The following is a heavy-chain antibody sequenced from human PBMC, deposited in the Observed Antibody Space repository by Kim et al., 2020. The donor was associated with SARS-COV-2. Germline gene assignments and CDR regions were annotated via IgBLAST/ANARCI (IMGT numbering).Heavy chain of an antibody. CDR2: IWYDGSNK. D-gene: IGHD3-9*01. J-gene: IGHJ6*02. CDR3: ARERREYYDILTGYYTSYYYCGRDV. V-gene: IGHV3-33*01. Sequence: GGSLRLSCAASGFTFSSYGMHWVRQAPGKGLEWVAVIWYDGSNKYYADSVKGRFTISRDNSKNTLYLQMNSLRAEDTAVYYCARERREYYDILTGYYTSYYYCGRDVWGQGTTVTVAS. CDR1: GFTFSSYG.